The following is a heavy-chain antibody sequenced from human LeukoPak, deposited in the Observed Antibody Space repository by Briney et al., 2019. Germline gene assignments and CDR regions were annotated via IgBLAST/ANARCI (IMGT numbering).Heavy chain of an antibody. D-gene: IGHD6-13*01. CDR2: ISSSGSST. CDR3: AKAGYSSSWYLGYFDY. J-gene: IGHJ4*02. Sequence: GGSLRLSCAASGFTFSSYEMNWVRQAPGKGLEWVSHISSSGSSTYYADSVKGRFTISRDNSKNTLYLQMNGLRAEDTAVYYCAKAGYSSSWYLGYFDYWGQGTLVTVSS. CDR1: GFTFSSYE. V-gene: IGHV3-48*03.